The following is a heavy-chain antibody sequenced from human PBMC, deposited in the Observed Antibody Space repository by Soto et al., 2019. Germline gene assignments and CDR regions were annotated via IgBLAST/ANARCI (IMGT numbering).Heavy chain of an antibody. J-gene: IGHJ5*02. D-gene: IGHD3-3*01. V-gene: IGHV4-31*03. CDR3: ARDQKTTWSGYYKSPGWFDP. CDR2: IYYSGST. Sequence: SETLSLTCTVSGGSISSGGYYWSWIRQHPGKGLEWIGYIYYSGSTYYNPSLKSRVTISVDTSKNQFSLKLSSVTAADTAVYYCARDQKTTWSGYYKSPGWFDPWGQGTLVTVSS. CDR1: GGSISSGGYY.